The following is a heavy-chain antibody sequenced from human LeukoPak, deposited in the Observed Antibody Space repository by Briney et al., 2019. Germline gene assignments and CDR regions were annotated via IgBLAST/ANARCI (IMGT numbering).Heavy chain of an antibody. J-gene: IGHJ6*02. Sequence: SETLSLTCTVSGGSISSYYWSWIRQPPGKGLEWIGYIYYSGGTYCNPSLKSRVTISVDTSKNQFSLKLSSVTAADTAVYYCARDLIYKGRSDSSSWQRSYYGMDVWGQGTTVTVSS. CDR1: GGSISSYY. CDR2: IYYSGGT. V-gene: IGHV4-59*01. D-gene: IGHD6-13*01. CDR3: ARDLIYKGRSDSSSWQRSYYGMDV.